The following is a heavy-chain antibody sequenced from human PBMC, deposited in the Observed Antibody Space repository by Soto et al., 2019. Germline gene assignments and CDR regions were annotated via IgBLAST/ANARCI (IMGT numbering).Heavy chain of an antibody. CDR1: GYTFTGYY. CDR2: INPNSGGT. Sequence: ASVKVSCKASGYTFTGYYMHWVRQAPGQGLEWVGWINPNSGGTNYAQKFQGWVTMTRDTSISTAYMELSRLRSDDTAVYYCARDGLSAAGTYYYYGMDVWGQGTTVTVSS. D-gene: IGHD6-13*01. J-gene: IGHJ6*02. V-gene: IGHV1-2*04. CDR3: ARDGLSAAGTYYYYGMDV.